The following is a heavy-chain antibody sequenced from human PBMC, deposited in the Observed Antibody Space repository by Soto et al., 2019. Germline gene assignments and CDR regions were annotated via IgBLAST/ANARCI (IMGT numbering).Heavy chain of an antibody. Sequence: PGESLKISCKGSGYSFTIYWIGWVRQMPGKGLAWMGIIYPGDSDTRYSPSFQGQVTISADKSINTAYLQWSSLKASDPAMYYCARHDPSARPFDYGGQGTLVTVSS. D-gene: IGHD6-6*01. J-gene: IGHJ4*02. CDR1: GYSFTIYW. CDR3: ARHDPSARPFDY. V-gene: IGHV5-51*01. CDR2: IYPGDSDT.